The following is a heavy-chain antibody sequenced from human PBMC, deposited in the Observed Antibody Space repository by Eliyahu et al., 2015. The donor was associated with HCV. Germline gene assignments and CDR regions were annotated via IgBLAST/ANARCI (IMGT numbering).Heavy chain of an antibody. CDR3: ARRARTTAGTGDY. V-gene: IGHV4-39*01. J-gene: IGHJ4*02. D-gene: IGHD6-19*01. Sequence: QLQLQESGPGLVKPSETLSLTCTVSGGSISSSXLLLGRDRQPPGKGAGWVGSVYYSGSTYYNPSLKSRVTISVDTSKNQFSLKLSSVTAADTAVYYCARRARTTAGTGDYWGQGTLVTVSS. CDR2: VYYSGST. CDR1: GGSISSSXLL.